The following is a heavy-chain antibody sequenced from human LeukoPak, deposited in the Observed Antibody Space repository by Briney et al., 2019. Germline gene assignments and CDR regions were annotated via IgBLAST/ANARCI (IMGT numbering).Heavy chain of an antibody. J-gene: IGHJ5*02. CDR1: GGSISSYY. Sequence: PSETLSLTCTVSGGSISSYYWSWIRQPAGKGLEWIGRIYTSGSTNYNPSLKSRVTMSVDTSKNQFSLKLSSVTAADTAVYYCARGDTSIAGNWFDPWGQGTLVTVSS. V-gene: IGHV4-4*07. D-gene: IGHD6-6*01. CDR2: IYTSGST. CDR3: ARGDTSIAGNWFDP.